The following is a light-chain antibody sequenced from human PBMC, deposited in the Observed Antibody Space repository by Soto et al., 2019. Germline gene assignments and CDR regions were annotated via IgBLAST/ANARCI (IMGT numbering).Light chain of an antibody. CDR1: QSVSTW. CDR2: DGS. V-gene: IGKV1-5*01. CDR3: QQYNDYPGT. Sequence: DIQMTQSPSTLSASVGDRVTITCRASQSVSTWLAWYQQKPGKAPKVLIFDGSTLESGVPSRLSGSGFGTEFTLPISSLQPDDFATYYCQQYNDYPGTFGQGTKVEIK. J-gene: IGKJ1*01.